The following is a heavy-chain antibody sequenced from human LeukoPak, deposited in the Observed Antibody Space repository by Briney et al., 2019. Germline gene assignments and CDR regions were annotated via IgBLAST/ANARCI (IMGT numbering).Heavy chain of an antibody. Sequence: GGSLRLSCAASGFAFGSYTMNWVRQAPGKGLEWVSSISSSSIYTNYADSVKGRFTISRDNAKNSLHLQMNSLRAEDTAVYYCARGLTYFDILTGFHDRLDYFDYWGQGTLVTVSS. CDR3: ARGLTYFDILTGFHDRLDYFDY. D-gene: IGHD3-9*01. J-gene: IGHJ4*02. V-gene: IGHV3-21*01. CDR2: ISSSSIYT. CDR1: GFAFGSYT.